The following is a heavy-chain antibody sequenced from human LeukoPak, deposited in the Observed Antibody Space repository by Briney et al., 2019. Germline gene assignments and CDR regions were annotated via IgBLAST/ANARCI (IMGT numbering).Heavy chain of an antibody. CDR3: ARDFPDPSGYYYDY. CDR2: INWNGGST. V-gene: IGHV3-20*04. J-gene: IGHJ4*02. CDR1: GFTLDDYG. Sequence: GGSLRLSCAASGFTLDDYGMSWVRQAPGKGLEWVSGINWNGGSTGYADSVKGRFTISRDNAKNSLYLQMNSLRAEDTALYYCARDFPDPSGYYYDYWGQGTLVTVSS. D-gene: IGHD3-22*01.